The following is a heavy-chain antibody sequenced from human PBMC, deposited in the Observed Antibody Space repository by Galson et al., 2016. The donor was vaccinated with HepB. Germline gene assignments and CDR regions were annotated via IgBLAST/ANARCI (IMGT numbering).Heavy chain of an antibody. J-gene: IGHJ4*02. CDR1: GFSFSGLW. CDR2: IKPDGSEQ. V-gene: IGHV3-7*03. Sequence: SLRLSCAASGFSFSGLWMNWVRQTPGKGLEWVAIIKPDGSEQKYVDSVKGRFTISRDNAKKSVYLQMNSLRGEDTAVYYCAKGKGLSGWCLTPDYWGQGTLVTVSS. D-gene: IGHD6-19*01. CDR3: AKGKGLSGWCLTPDY.